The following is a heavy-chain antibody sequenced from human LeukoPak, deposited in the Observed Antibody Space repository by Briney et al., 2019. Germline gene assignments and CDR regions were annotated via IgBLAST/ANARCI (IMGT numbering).Heavy chain of an antibody. CDR3: ARDDGTSYFDY. CDR2: IKEDGSEK. J-gene: IGHJ4*02. D-gene: IGHD1-7*01. CDR1: GFTFSNYW. V-gene: IGHV3-7*03. Sequence: GGSLRLSCVASGFTFSNYWMSWVRQAPGKGLEWVANIKEDGSEKYYVDSVKGRFTISRDNAKNSLYLQMNSLRAEDTAVYYCARDDGTSYFDYWGQGTLVTVSS.